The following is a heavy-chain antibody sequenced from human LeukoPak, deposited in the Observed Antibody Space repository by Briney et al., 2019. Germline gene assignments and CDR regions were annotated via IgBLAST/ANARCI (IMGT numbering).Heavy chain of an antibody. Sequence: KASETLSLTCTVSGGSISSGDYYWSWIRQPPGKGLEWIGYIYYSGSTYYNPSLKSRVTISVDTSKNQFSLKLSSVPAADTAVYYCARGEEAVTTIFDYWGQGTLVTVSS. J-gene: IGHJ4*02. CDR1: GGSISSGDYY. CDR2: IYYSGST. D-gene: IGHD4-17*01. CDR3: ARGEEAVTTIFDY. V-gene: IGHV4-30-4*01.